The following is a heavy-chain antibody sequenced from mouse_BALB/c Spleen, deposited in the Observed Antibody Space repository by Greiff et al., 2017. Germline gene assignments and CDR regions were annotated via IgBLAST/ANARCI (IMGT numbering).Heavy chain of an antibody. V-gene: IGHV2-4-1*01. CDR3: ARSSMITTEYYYAMDY. Sequence: VKLMESGPGLVQPSQSLSITCTVSGFSLTSYGVHWVRQSPGKGLEWLGVIWSGGSTDYNAAFISRLSISKDNSKSQVFFKMNSLQADDTAIYYCARSSMITTEYYYAMDYWGQGTSVTVSS. D-gene: IGHD2-4*01. J-gene: IGHJ4*01. CDR1: GFSLTSYG. CDR2: IWSGGST.